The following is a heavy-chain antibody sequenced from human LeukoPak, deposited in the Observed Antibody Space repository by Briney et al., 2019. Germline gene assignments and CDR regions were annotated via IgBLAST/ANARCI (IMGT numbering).Heavy chain of an antibody. Sequence: SETLSLTCTVSGGSISSYYWSWVRQHPGKGLEWIGYISDRGSTNYNPSLKSRVTISGDTSRNQVSLKMRFVTAADTAVYFCASLGGTYDYWGQGTLVTVSS. CDR1: GGSISSYY. D-gene: IGHD1-26*01. CDR2: ISDRGST. CDR3: ASLGGTYDY. J-gene: IGHJ4*02. V-gene: IGHV4-59*08.